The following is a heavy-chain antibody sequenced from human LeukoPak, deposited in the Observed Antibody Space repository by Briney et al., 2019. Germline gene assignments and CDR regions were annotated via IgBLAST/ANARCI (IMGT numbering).Heavy chain of an antibody. V-gene: IGHV4-59*01. J-gene: IGHJ4*02. Sequence: SETLSLTCTVSGGSISSYYWSWIRQPPGKGLEWIGYFYYSGSTNYNPSLKSRVTISVDTSKNQFSLKLSSVTAADTAVYYCARGRRGMATSLWGQGTLVTVSS. CDR1: GGSISSYY. CDR2: FYYSGST. D-gene: IGHD5-24*01. CDR3: ARGRRGMATSL.